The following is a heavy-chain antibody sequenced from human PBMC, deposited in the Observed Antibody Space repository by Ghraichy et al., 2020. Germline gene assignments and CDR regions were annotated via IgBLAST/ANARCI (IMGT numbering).Heavy chain of an antibody. Sequence: SETLSLTCTVSGGSISSGGYYWSWIRQHPGKGLEWIGYIYYSGSTYYNPSLKSRVTISVDTSKNQFSLKLSSVTAADTAVYYCAREFRIGSGSYYKGGGNAFDIWGQGTMVTVSS. J-gene: IGHJ3*02. D-gene: IGHD3-10*01. CDR1: GGSISSGGYY. V-gene: IGHV4-31*03. CDR2: IYYSGST. CDR3: AREFRIGSGSYYKGGGNAFDI.